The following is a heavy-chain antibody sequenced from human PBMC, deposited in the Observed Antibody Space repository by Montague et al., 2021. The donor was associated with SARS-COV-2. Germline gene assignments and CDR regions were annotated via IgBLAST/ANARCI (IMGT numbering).Heavy chain of an antibody. CDR3: ARARGGEGIAVRTFDS. D-gene: IGHD6-19*01. V-gene: IGHV4-61*09. J-gene: IGHJ4*02. CDR2: IYTSGST. CDR1: GGSISKGSYY. Sequence: TLSLTCTVSGGSISKGSYYWTWIRQPAGAGLEWIGHIYTSGSTKYNPSLKSRVTVSVDTSHNQFSLKLSSVSAADTAVYYCARARGGEGIAVRTFDSWAREPRSASLQ.